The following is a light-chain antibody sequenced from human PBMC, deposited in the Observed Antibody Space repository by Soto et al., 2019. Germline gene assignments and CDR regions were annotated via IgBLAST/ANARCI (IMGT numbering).Light chain of an antibody. J-gene: IGLJ2*01. CDR3: QSSDSSLSGYVV. Sequence: QSVLTQPPSVSGAPGQRVTISCTGSSSNIGAGYDVHWYQQLPGTAPKLLIYANNNRPSGVPDRFSASRSGTSASLAITGLKAEDEADYYCQSSDSSLSGYVVFGGGTKLTVL. CDR1: SSNIGAGYD. V-gene: IGLV1-40*01. CDR2: ANN.